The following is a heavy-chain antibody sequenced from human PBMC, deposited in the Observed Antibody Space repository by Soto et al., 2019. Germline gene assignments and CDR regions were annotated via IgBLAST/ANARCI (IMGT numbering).Heavy chain of an antibody. V-gene: IGHV1-8*01. Sequence: ASVKVSCKASGYTFTSYDINWVRQATGQGLEWMGWMNPNSGNTGYAQKFQGRVTMTRNNSISTAYMELSSLRSEDTAVYYCAREARITMVPGPFDPWGQGTLVTVSS. CDR3: AREARITMVPGPFDP. CDR1: GYTFTSYD. D-gene: IGHD3-10*01. J-gene: IGHJ5*02. CDR2: MNPNSGNT.